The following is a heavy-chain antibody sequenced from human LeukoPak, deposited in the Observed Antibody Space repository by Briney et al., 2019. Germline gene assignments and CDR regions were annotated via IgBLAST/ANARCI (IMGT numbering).Heavy chain of an antibody. J-gene: IGHJ5*02. CDR2: INHSGST. D-gene: IGHD2-2*02. Sequence: SETLSLTCAVYGGSFSGYYWSWIRHPPGKGLEWIGEINHSGSTNYNPSLESRVTISVDTSKNQFSLKLSSVTAADTAVYYCAGLQLRYVLGFDPWGQGTLVTVSS. CDR1: GGSFSGYY. V-gene: IGHV4-34*01. CDR3: AGLQLRYVLGFDP.